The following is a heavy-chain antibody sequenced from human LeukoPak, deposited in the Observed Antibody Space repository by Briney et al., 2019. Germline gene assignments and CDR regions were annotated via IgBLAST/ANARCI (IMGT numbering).Heavy chain of an antibody. D-gene: IGHD6-13*01. Sequence: SETLSLTCTVSGGSISISSYYWSWIRQPPGKGLEWIGYIYYSGSTNYNPSLKSRVTISVDTSKNQFSLKLSSVTAADTAVYYCARVYYSSSYDYWYFDLWGRGTLVTVSS. V-gene: IGHV4-61*01. J-gene: IGHJ2*01. CDR2: IYYSGST. CDR1: GGSISISSYY. CDR3: ARVYYSSSYDYWYFDL.